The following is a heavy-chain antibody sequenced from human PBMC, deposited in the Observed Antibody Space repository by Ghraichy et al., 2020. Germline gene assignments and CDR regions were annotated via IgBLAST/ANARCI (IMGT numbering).Heavy chain of an antibody. Sequence: GGSLRLSCAASGFAVSRNYMNWVRQAPGKGLEWVSVIYSDGSTYYAAAVKGRFTISRDISKNTLYLQRNSLRGEDSAVYYCARDSFWGSGSTSRYYGMDVWGQGTTVIVSS. CDR1: GFAVSRNY. CDR2: IYSDGST. D-gene: IGHD2-2*01. V-gene: IGHV3-53*01. CDR3: ARDSFWGSGSTSRYYGMDV. J-gene: IGHJ6*02.